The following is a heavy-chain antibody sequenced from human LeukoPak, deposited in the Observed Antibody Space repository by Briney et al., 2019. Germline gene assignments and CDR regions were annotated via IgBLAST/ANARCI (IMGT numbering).Heavy chain of an antibody. J-gene: IGHJ6*02. CDR2: IYYSGSA. Sequence: SQTLSPTCTVSGGSISSGDYSWSWIRQPPGKGLEWIGSIYYSGSAYYNPSLKSRVTISVDTSKNQFSLKLSSVTAADTAVYYCARDAGYSYGPWDVWGQGTTVTVSS. V-gene: IGHV4-30-4*01. D-gene: IGHD5-18*01. CDR1: GGSISSGDYS. CDR3: ARDAGYSYGPWDV.